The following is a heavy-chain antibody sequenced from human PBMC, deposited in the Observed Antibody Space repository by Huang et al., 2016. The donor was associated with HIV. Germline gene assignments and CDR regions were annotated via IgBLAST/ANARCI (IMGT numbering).Heavy chain of an antibody. CDR3: ARPRMTATASDSTWSFFDS. Sequence: QVQLQQWGAGLLKPSGVLSLKCAVYGGSLSDYYWTWIRQSPGKGLEGIGEVNHRGLSHYNPSLRSRVTMSVDMSKNQFSLNLTSLTVADTAVYYCARPRMTATASDSTWSFFDSWGQGTLVIVSS. V-gene: IGHV4-34*02. D-gene: IGHD2-21*02. CDR2: VNHRGLS. J-gene: IGHJ4*02. CDR1: GGSLSDYY.